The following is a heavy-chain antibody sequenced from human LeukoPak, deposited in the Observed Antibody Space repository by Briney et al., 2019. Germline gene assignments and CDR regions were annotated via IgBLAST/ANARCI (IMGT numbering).Heavy chain of an antibody. J-gene: IGHJ4*02. D-gene: IGHD6-6*01. V-gene: IGHV4-34*01. CDR2: INHRGST. CDR1: GGSFSGYH. CDR3: ARGRGAARFVTIEFDY. Sequence: SETLSLTCAVYGGSFSGYHWSWIRQPPGKGLEWIGEINHRGSTNYNPFLKSRVTMSVDTSKNQFSLKMSSVTAADTAVYYCARGRGAARFVTIEFDYWGQGALVTVSS.